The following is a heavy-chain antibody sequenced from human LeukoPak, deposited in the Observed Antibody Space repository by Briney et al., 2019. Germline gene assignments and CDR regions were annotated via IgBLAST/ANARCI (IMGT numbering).Heavy chain of an antibody. V-gene: IGHV4-4*07. J-gene: IGHJ4*02. CDR2: IHPSGST. CDR3: ARGSPPDFDY. Sequence: SETLSLTCTVSGDSISSYYWSWARQPAGKGLEWIGRIHPSGSTNYNPSLKSRVTLSVDTSKNRFSLKLSSVTAADTAVYYCARGSPPDFDYWGRGTLVTVSS. CDR1: GDSISSYY.